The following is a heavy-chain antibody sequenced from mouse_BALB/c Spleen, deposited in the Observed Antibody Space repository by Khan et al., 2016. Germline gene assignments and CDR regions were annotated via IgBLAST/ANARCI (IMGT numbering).Heavy chain of an antibody. V-gene: IGHV4-1*02. CDR2: INPDSRTI. J-gene: IGHJ3*01. Sequence: EVKLLESGGGLVQPGGSLKLSCAASGFDFRRYWMSWVRQAPGKGLEWIGEINPDSRTINYSPSLKVKSTISRDNAQSTLYLQMSKVRSEDTAISYCSRAGYYEYLAYWGQGTLVSDSA. D-gene: IGHD2-4*01. CDR1: GFDFRRYW. CDR3: SRAGYYEYLAY.